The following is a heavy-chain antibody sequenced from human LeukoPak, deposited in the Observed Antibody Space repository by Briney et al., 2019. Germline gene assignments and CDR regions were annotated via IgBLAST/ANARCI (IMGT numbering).Heavy chain of an antibody. CDR2: IWYDGSNK. Sequence: PGGSLRLSCAASGFTFSSYGMHWVRQAPGKGLEWVAVIWYDGSNKYYADSVKGRFTISRDNSKNTLYLQMNSLRAGDTAVYYCARATTDGGSYNYCYGMDVWGQGTTVTVSS. V-gene: IGHV3-33*01. D-gene: IGHD1-26*01. CDR1: GFTFSSYG. J-gene: IGHJ6*02. CDR3: ARATTDGGSYNYCYGMDV.